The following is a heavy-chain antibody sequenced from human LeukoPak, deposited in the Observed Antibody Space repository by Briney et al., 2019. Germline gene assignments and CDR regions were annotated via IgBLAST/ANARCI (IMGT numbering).Heavy chain of an antibody. Sequence: PGGSLRLSCAASGFTFSSYAMHWVRQAPGKGLEWVAVISYDGSNKYYADSVKGRFTISRDNSKNTLYLQMNSLRAEDTAVYYCARAMVRGVIPWYFDLWGRGTLVTVSS. J-gene: IGHJ2*01. D-gene: IGHD3-10*01. V-gene: IGHV3-30-3*01. CDR2: ISYDGSNK. CDR3: ARAMVRGVIPWYFDL. CDR1: GFTFSSYA.